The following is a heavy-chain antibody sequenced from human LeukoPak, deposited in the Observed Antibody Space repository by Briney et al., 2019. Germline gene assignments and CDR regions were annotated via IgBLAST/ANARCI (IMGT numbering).Heavy chain of an antibody. D-gene: IGHD3-10*01. Sequence: PSETLSLTCTVSGGSISSGSYYWSWIRQPAGKGLEWIGRIYSSGSTHYNPSLKSRVTISVDTSKNQFSLKLSSVTAADTAVYYCARDGLNTMVRGKIHYYYMDVWGKGTTVTISS. J-gene: IGHJ6*03. CDR3: ARDGLNTMVRGKIHYYYMDV. CDR1: GGSISSGSYY. CDR2: IYSSGST. V-gene: IGHV4-61*02.